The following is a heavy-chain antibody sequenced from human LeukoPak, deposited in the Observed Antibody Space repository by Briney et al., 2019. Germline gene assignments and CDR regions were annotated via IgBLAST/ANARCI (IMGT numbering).Heavy chain of an antibody. V-gene: IGHV3-23*01. J-gene: IGHJ4*02. CDR3: AKSQGRERPTFFPQGQRTKGFFDY. CDR1: ALTFSSYA. D-gene: IGHD2/OR15-2a*01. CDR2: ISGSGGST. Sequence: PGGSLRLSCGASALTFSSYAMSWVRQAPGKGLGWVSVISGSGGSTFYTDSGAGRFTLPRDNSKNTLYLQMNSLRAEDTAVYYCAKSQGRERPTFFPQGQRTKGFFDYWGQGTLVPVSS.